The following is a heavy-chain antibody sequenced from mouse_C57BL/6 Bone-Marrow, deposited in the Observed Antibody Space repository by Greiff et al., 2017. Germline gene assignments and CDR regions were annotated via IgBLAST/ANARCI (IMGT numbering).Heavy chain of an antibody. CDR3: ARSIYYYGKDYFDY. D-gene: IGHD1-1*01. Sequence: EVKLMESGAELVRPGSSVKMSCKTSGYPFTSYGINWLKRRPGQGQEWIGYIYIGNGYTEYNEKFKGKATLTSDTSSSTAYMQLSSLTSEDSAIYFCARSIYYYGKDYFDYWGQGTTLTVSS. J-gene: IGHJ2*01. CDR1: GYPFTSYG. V-gene: IGHV1-58*01. CDR2: IYIGNGYT.